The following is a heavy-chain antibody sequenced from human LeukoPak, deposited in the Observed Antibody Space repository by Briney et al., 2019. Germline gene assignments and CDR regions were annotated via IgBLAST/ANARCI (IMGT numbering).Heavy chain of an antibody. D-gene: IGHD1-26*01. Sequence: SETLSLTCTVSGGSISSNGYYWGWIRQPPGKGLEWIGSFYYTGSTFYSPSLKSRDTISVDTSKNQFSLKLSSVTAADTAVYYCARRSGTYHAFDIWGQGTMVTVSS. CDR1: GGSISSNGYY. CDR3: ARRSGTYHAFDI. V-gene: IGHV4-39*01. J-gene: IGHJ3*02. CDR2: FYYTGST.